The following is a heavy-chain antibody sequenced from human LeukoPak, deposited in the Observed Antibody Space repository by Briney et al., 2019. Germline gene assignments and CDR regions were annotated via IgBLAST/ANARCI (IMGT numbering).Heavy chain of an antibody. V-gene: IGHV3-66*01. CDR2: IYSGGST. D-gene: IGHD3-22*01. CDR3: ARDTYDSSGCLDY. J-gene: IGHJ4*02. CDR1: GFTFSSYA. Sequence: GGSLRLSCAASGFTFSSYAMSWVRQAPGKGLEWVSVIYSGGSTYYADSVKGRFIISRDNSKNTLYLQMNSLRAEDTAVYYCARDTYDSSGCLDYWGQGTLVTVSS.